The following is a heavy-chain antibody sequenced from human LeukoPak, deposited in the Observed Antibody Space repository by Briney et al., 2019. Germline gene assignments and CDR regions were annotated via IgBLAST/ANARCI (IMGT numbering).Heavy chain of an antibody. Sequence: ASVEVSCKASGYTFTSYGISWVRQAPGQGLEWMGWISAYNGNTNYAQKLQGRVTMTTDTSTSTAYMELRSLRSDDTAVYYCARVSVAGTYYYYYYMDVWGKGTTVTISS. CDR2: ISAYNGNT. V-gene: IGHV1-18*01. CDR1: GYTFTSYG. J-gene: IGHJ6*03. D-gene: IGHD2-15*01. CDR3: ARVSVAGTYYYYYYMDV.